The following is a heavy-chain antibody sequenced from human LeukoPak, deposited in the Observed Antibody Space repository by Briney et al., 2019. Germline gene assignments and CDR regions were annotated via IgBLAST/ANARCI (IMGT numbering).Heavy chain of an antibody. D-gene: IGHD6-19*01. CDR3: ARAGTSIAVAGIFDY. CDR1: GGSISSYY. V-gene: IGHV4-4*07. CDR2: IYTSGST. Sequence: SETLSLTCTVSGGSISSYYWSWIRQPAGKGLEWIGRIYTSGSTNYNPSLKSRVTISVDKSKNQFSLKLSSVTAADTAVYYCARAGTSIAVAGIFDYWGHGTLVTVSS. J-gene: IGHJ4*01.